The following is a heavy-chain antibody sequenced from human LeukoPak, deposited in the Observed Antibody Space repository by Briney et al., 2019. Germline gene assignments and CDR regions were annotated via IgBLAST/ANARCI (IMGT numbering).Heavy chain of an antibody. CDR2: INPNSGGT. V-gene: IGHV1-2*06. Sequence: ASVKVSCKASGYTFTGYYMHWVRQAPGQGLEWMGRINPNSGGTNYAQKFQGRVTMTRDTSISTAYMELRSLRSDDTAVYYCARGFFHTSVNSAPLFDPWGQGTLVTVSS. D-gene: IGHD4-17*01. J-gene: IGHJ5*02. CDR3: ARGFFHTSVNSAPLFDP. CDR1: GYTFTGYY.